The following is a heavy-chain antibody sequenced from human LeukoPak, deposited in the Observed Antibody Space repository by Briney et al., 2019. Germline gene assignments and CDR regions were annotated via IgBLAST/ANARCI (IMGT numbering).Heavy chain of an antibody. J-gene: IGHJ4*02. V-gene: IGHV6-1*01. CDR3: ARVGFYDSSGSLHYYFDH. D-gene: IGHD3-22*01. Sequence: SQTLSLTCAISGDSVSSYSTAWNWIRQSPLRGLEWLGRTYYRSKWYNDYAVSVKSRITINSDTSKNQFSLQLNSVTPEDTAVYYCARVGFYDSSGSLHYYFDHWGQGTLVTVSS. CDR2: TYYRSKWYN. CDR1: GDSVSSYSTA.